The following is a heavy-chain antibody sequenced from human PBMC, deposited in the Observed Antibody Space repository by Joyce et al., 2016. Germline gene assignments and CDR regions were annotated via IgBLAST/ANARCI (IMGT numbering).Heavy chain of an antibody. D-gene: IGHD2-2*01. J-gene: IGHJ4*02. Sequence: EVHLVESGGGLVQPGGSLKLSGAASGIIFSSKEMNGVRQAPGKGLEWISSINSDDSRIHYADSVRGRFTISRDNARNSLYLEMNYLRVEDTAIYYCTTPSCANWGQGSLVTVSS. CDR3: TTPSCAN. V-gene: IGHV3-48*03. CDR1: GIIFSSKE. CDR2: INSDDSRI.